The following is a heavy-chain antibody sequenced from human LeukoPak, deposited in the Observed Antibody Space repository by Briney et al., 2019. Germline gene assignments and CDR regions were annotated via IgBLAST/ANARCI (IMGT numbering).Heavy chain of an antibody. D-gene: IGHD3-22*01. CDR3: ARRSDDYDSSAYYH. J-gene: IGHJ4*02. Sequence: GASVKVSCKTSGYTFTSYDLNWVRQAPGQGLEWKGWVNPNSGNTGYAQKFQGRVTMTMDPSISTAYMELSSLRSEDAAVYYCARRSDDYDSSAYYHWGQGTLVTVSS. CDR2: VNPNSGNT. V-gene: IGHV1-8*01. CDR1: GYTFTSYD.